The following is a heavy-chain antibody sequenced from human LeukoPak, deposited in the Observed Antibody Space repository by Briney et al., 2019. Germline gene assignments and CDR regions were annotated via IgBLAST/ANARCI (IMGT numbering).Heavy chain of an antibody. D-gene: IGHD2-2*01. CDR3: ARAIVVVPAAHLHYMDV. Sequence: PGGSLRLTCAASGFTFSNAWMSWVRQAPGKGLAWVGRIKSKADGGTTDYAAPVQGRFTISRDDSKNTLYLQMNSLKTEDTGVYYCARAIVVVPAAHLHYMDVWGKGTTVTVSS. CDR2: IKSKADGGTT. J-gene: IGHJ6*03. V-gene: IGHV3-15*01. CDR1: GFTFSNAW.